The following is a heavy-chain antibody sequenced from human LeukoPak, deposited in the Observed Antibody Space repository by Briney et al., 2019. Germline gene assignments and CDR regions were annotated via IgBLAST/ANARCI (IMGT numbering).Heavy chain of an antibody. V-gene: IGHV3-23*01. D-gene: IGHD1-1*01. Sequence: GGSLRLSCAASGFTFSSYAMSWVRQAPGKGLEWVSAISGGGGSTYYADSVKGRFTISRDNSKNTLYLQMNSLRAEDTAVYYCARGDRYSLYYFDYWGQGTLVTVSS. J-gene: IGHJ4*02. CDR2: ISGGGGST. CDR1: GFTFSSYA. CDR3: ARGDRYSLYYFDY.